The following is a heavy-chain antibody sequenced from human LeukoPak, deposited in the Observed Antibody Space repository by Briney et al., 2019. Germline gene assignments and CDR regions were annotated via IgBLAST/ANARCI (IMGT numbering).Heavy chain of an antibody. V-gene: IGHV1-18*01. CDR1: GYTFNNYG. CDR3: AREPLIEAVVVPAAMIPGSNWFDP. Sequence: GASVKVSCKASGYTFNNYGISWVRQAPGQGLEWMGRISAYNGNTNYAQKVQDRVTMTTDTSTSTAYMELSNLTSDDTAVYYCAREPLIEAVVVPAAMIPGSNWFDPWGQGTLVTVSS. D-gene: IGHD2-2*01. CDR2: ISAYNGNT. J-gene: IGHJ5*02.